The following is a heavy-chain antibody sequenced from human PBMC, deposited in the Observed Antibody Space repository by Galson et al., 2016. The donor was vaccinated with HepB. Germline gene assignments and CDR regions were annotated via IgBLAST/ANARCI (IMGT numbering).Heavy chain of an antibody. CDR1: GSSFTHYW. J-gene: IGHJ4*02. V-gene: IGHV5-10-1*01. CDR2: IDATDSQT. D-gene: IGHD6-19*01. Sequence: QSGAEVTKPGESLRISCKGSGSSFTHYWITWVRQMPGKGLEWMGKIDATDSQTTYSPSFQGHVTISADKSIDTAYLQWGSLEASDTAMYYCVRHAVGGSGGHCLYYGGQGSVVTVSS. CDR3: VRHAVGGSGGHCLYY.